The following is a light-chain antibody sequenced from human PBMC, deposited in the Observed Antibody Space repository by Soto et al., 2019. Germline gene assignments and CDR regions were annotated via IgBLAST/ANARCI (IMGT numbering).Light chain of an antibody. V-gene: IGKV3-11*01. CDR1: QSVGTY. J-gene: IGKJ4*01. CDR2: DAS. CDR3: HQRRNWLS. Sequence: ESFLTQSPATLSLSPGGRATLSCRASQSVGTYLAWYQQKSGQAPRLLIYDASNRATGIPARFIGSGSGTDFTLTISSLEPEDFEVYYCHQRRNWLSFGRGTKVDIK.